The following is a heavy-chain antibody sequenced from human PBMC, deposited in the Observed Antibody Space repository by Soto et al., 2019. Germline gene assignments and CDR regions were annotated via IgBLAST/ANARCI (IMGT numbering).Heavy chain of an antibody. CDR3: ASSYCGGNCYSKLPLDYYCYGMDV. CDR1: GYTFTNYG. D-gene: IGHD2-21*02. CDR2: ISAYNGNI. J-gene: IGHJ6*02. Sequence: QVQLVQSGAEVKKPGASVKVSCKASGYTFTNYGISWVRQAPGQGLEWMGWISAYNGNINYAQKLQGRVTMTTDTSTRTAXMELRSLRSDDTAMYYYASSYCGGNCYSKLPLDYYCYGMDVWGQGTTVTVSS. V-gene: IGHV1-18*01.